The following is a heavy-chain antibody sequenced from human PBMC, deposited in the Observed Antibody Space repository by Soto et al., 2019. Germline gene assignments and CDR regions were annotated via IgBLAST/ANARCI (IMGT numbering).Heavy chain of an antibody. J-gene: IGHJ5*02. V-gene: IGHV4-34*01. D-gene: IGHD3-10*01. CDR1: GGSFSGYY. CDR2: INHSGST. Sequence: SETLSLTCAVYGGSFSGYYWSWIRQPPGKGLELIGEINHSGSTNYNPSLKSRVTISVDTSKNQFSLKLSSVTAADTAVYYCARGGRNRYYGSGSPPFSDWLDPWGQGTLVTVSS. CDR3: ARGGRNRYYGSGSPPFSDWLDP.